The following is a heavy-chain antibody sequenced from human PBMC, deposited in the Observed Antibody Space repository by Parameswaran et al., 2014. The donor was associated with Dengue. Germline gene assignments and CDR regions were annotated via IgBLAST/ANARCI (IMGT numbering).Heavy chain of an antibody. J-gene: IGHJ6*03. D-gene: IGHD3-10*01. CDR2: ISHSGST. Sequence: RWIRQPPGKGLEWIGEISHSGSTSYNPSLKSRVTISVDTSKNQFSLRLSSVTAADTAVYYCARGPRLWFGEFVRYYYYYMDVWGKGTTVTVSS. V-gene: IGHV4-34*01. CDR3: ARGPRLWFGEFVRYYYYYMDV.